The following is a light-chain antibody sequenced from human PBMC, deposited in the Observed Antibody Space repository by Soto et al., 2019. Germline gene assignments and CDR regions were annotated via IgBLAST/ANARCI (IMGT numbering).Light chain of an antibody. V-gene: IGKV3-20*01. CDR1: QSVKINS. CDR2: GAS. J-gene: IGKJ2*01. CDR3: QQYFSSQYT. Sequence: EIVLTQSPGTLSLSPGERATLSCRDSQSVKINSLAWYQQKPGQAPRLLIYGASSMATGIPDWFSGSGSGTDGTLTISILEPDYLAVYYCQQYFSSQYTFGQWTKREIK.